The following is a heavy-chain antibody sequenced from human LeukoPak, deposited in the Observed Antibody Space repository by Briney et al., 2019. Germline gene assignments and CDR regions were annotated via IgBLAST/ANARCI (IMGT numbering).Heavy chain of an antibody. J-gene: IGHJ4*02. CDR2: IYYSGSN. D-gene: IGHD2-15*01. Sequence: SETLSLTCTVSGGSISPYYWSWIRQPPGKGLEWIGYIYYSGSNKYNPSLKSRVSISVETSKNQFSLKLSSVTAADTAVYYCARGFCSGGSSYSATFDYWGQGTLVTVSS. V-gene: IGHV4-59*01. CDR3: ARGFCSGGSSYSATFDY. CDR1: GGSISPYY.